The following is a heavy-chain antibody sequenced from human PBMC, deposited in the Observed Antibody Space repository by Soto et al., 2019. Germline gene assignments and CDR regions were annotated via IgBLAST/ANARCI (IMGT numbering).Heavy chain of an antibody. D-gene: IGHD6-6*01. CDR3: AKAPGIVTRYFDY. Sequence: GGSLRLSCAASGFTFSSYAMSWVRQAPGKGLEWVLGISASGGSTYYADSVKGRFTISRDNSKNTLYLQMNSLRAEDTAVYYWAKAPGIVTRYFDYWGQGTLVTVSS. V-gene: IGHV3-23*01. CDR2: ISASGGST. CDR1: GFTFSSYA. J-gene: IGHJ4*02.